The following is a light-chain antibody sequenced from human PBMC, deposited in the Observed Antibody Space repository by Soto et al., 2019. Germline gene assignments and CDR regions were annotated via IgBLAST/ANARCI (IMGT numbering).Light chain of an antibody. CDR1: QSVSNTY. CDR3: QQYGTSEII. J-gene: IGKJ5*01. CDR2: DTS. Sequence: IVLTQSPCTLSLSPGERATLSCRTSQSVSNTYVASYQQQPAQAPSILIYDTSSRVTGIPDRFSGSGSGTDFTLTTSRLEPEDFAVFYCQQYGTSEIIFGQGTRLEIK. V-gene: IGKV3-20*01.